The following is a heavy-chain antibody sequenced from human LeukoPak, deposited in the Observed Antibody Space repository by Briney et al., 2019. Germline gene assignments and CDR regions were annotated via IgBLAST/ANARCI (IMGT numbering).Heavy chain of an antibody. CDR3: ARDMYYYDSSGSSPFDY. Sequence: GGSLRLSCAASGFTVSSNYMSWVRQAPGKGLEWVSVIYSGGSTYYADSVKGRFTISRDNSKNTLYLQMNSLRAEDTAVYYCARDMYYYDSSGSSPFDYWGQATSVTVSS. CDR2: IYSGGST. J-gene: IGHJ4*02. CDR1: GFTVSSNY. V-gene: IGHV3-66*01. D-gene: IGHD3-22*01.